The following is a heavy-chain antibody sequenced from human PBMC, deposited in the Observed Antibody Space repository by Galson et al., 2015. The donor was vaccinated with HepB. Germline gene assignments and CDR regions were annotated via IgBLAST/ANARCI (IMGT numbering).Heavy chain of an antibody. Sequence: SLRLSCAASGFTFNSYGMHWVRQAPGKGLEWVAVISYDGSNKYYAESVKGRFTISRDNSKNTLCLQMNSLRAEDTAVYYCAKRKLAYCGGDCYSGTHFDCWGQGTLVTVSS. CDR3: AKRKLAYCGGDCYSGTHFDC. J-gene: IGHJ4*02. CDR2: ISYDGSNK. V-gene: IGHV3-30*18. CDR1: GFTFNSYG. D-gene: IGHD2-21*02.